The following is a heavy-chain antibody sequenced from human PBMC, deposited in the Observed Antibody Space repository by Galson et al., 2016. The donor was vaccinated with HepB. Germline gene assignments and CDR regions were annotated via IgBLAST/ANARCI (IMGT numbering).Heavy chain of an antibody. D-gene: IGHD3-10*01. Sequence: EPLSLTCNVSGDSITSNNFYWAWIRQSPGQGLEWIGTAYSSGSTYFNPSLKGRATISVDATKNQFSLKLSSVTAADSAVYFCARHMSVRACFDYWGRGTLVTVSS. J-gene: IGHJ4*02. CDR1: GDSITSNNFY. CDR2: AYSSGST. V-gene: IGHV4-39*01. CDR3: ARHMSVRACFDY.